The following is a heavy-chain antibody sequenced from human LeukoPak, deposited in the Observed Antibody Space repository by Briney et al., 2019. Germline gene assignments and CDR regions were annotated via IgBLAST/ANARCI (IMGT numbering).Heavy chain of an antibody. Sequence: GGSLRLSCAASGFTFSNAWMSWVRQAPGKGLEWVGRIKSKTDGGTTDYAAPVKGRFTISRDDSKNTLYLQMNSLKTEDTAVYYCTTDGAAAAMYYYYYGMDVWGQGTTVTVSS. J-gene: IGHJ6*02. D-gene: IGHD2-2*01. CDR3: TTDGAAAAMYYYYYGMDV. V-gene: IGHV3-15*01. CDR2: IKSKTDGGTT. CDR1: GFTFSNAW.